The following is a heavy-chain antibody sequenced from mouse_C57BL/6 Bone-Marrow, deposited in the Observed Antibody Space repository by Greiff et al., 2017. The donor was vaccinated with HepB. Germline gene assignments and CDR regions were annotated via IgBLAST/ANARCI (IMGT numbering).Heavy chain of an antibody. V-gene: IGHV1-4*01. CDR2: INPSSGYT. J-gene: IGHJ2*01. CDR3: ARSAYYSNYPDY. Sequence: QVQLKESGAELARPGASVKMSCKASGYTFTSYTMHWVKQRPGQGLEWIGYINPSSGYTKYNQKFKDKATLTADKSSSTAYMQLSSLTSEDSAVYYCARSAYYSNYPDYWGQGTTLTVSS. CDR1: GYTFTSYT. D-gene: IGHD2-5*01.